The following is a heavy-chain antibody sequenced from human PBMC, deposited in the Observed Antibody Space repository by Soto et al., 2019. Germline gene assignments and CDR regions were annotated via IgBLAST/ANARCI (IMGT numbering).Heavy chain of an antibody. J-gene: IGHJ6*02. V-gene: IGHV1-18*01. CDR2: INTYHGNT. D-gene: IGHD6-13*01. CDR3: ARSPGYSASWGYFYYGMKI. Sequence: QVQLVQSGAELKKPGASVKVSCQASGYTFTNYGISWVRQAPGQGLEWMGWINTYHGNTKYAQKLQGRVTMTKDTSTSTAYMELTSLRSDDTAVYYCARSPGYSASWGYFYYGMKIWGQGTKVIVSS. CDR1: GYTFTNYG.